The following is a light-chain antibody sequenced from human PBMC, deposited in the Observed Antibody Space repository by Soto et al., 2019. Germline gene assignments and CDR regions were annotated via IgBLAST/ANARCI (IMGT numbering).Light chain of an antibody. CDR2: SNN. CDR3: AAWDDSLNAVV. CDR1: SSNIGSNT. J-gene: IGLJ2*01. Sequence: QSVLAQPPSASGTPGQGVTISCSGSSSNIGSNTVNWYQQLPGTAPKLLIYSNNQRPSGVPDRFSGSKSGTSASLAISGLQSEDEADYYCAAWDDSLNAVVFGGGTKVTVL. V-gene: IGLV1-44*01.